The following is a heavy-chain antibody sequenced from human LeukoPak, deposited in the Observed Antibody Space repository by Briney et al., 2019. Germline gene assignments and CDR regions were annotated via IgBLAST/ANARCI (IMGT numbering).Heavy chain of an antibody. Sequence: ASVKVSCKASGYTFTSYYMHWVRQAPGQGLEWMGIINPGGGSTSYAQKFQGRVTMTRDTSTSTVYMELSSLRSEDTAVYYCARDPSIAVAGTKWWFGGMDVWGQGTTVTVSS. V-gene: IGHV1-46*01. CDR1: GYTFTSYY. CDR2: INPGGGST. CDR3: ARDPSIAVAGTKWWFGGMDV. D-gene: IGHD6-19*01. J-gene: IGHJ6*02.